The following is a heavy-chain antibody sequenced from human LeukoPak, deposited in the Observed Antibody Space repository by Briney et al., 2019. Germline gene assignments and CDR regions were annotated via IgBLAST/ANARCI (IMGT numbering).Heavy chain of an antibody. Sequence: GGSLRLPCAASGFTFSSYSMNWVRQAPGKGLEWVSYISSSSSTIYYADSVKGRFTISRDNAKNSLYLQMNSLRAEDTAVYYCARENPYYDFWSGYYLDYWGQGTLVTVSS. CDR2: ISSSSSTI. CDR1: GFTFSSYS. V-gene: IGHV3-48*04. CDR3: ARENPYYDFWSGYYLDY. J-gene: IGHJ4*02. D-gene: IGHD3-3*01.